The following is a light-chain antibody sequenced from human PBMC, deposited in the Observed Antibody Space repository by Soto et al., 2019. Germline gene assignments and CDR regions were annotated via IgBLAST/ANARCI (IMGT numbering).Light chain of an antibody. J-gene: IGKJ1*01. CDR3: LQHSTYPLT. CDR1: QGIRNA. V-gene: IGKV1-17*01. Sequence: DIQMTQFPSSLSASVGDRVTITCRASQGIRNALGWYQQKPGKAPKRLIYAASSSQSGVPSRFSGSGSGTEFTLAISSLQPEDSATFYCLQHSTYPLTFGQGTKVEIK. CDR2: AAS.